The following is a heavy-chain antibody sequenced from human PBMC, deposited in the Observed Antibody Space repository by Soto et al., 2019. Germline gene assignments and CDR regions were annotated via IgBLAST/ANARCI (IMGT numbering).Heavy chain of an antibody. J-gene: IGHJ5*02. CDR3: ARGSRNSSSSRIEQTNWFDP. V-gene: IGHV1-46*03. CDR1: GYTFTSYY. Sequence: QVQLVQSGAEVKKPGASVKVSCKASGYTFTSYYMHWVRQAPGQGLEWMGIINPSGGSTSYAQKFQGRVTMTRDTSTSTVYMELSSLRSEDTAVYYCARGSRNSSSSRIEQTNWFDPWGQGTLVTVSS. D-gene: IGHD6-6*01. CDR2: INPSGGST.